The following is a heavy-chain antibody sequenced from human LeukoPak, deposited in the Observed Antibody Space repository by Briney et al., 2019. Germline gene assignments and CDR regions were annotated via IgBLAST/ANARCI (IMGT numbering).Heavy chain of an antibody. CDR3: AKDLQYCSGRSCNTGSPSPDY. V-gene: IGHV3-23*01. D-gene: IGHD2-15*01. J-gene: IGHJ4*02. CDR2: ISNSGNSK. Sequence: PGGSLRLSCTPSGFTFSSYAMSWVRQAPGKGLEWVSAISNSGNSKFYADSVKGRFTISRDNAKNTLYLQIDSLRAADTAAYYCAKDLQYCSGRSCNTGSPSPDYWGQGTLVTVSS. CDR1: GFTFSSYA.